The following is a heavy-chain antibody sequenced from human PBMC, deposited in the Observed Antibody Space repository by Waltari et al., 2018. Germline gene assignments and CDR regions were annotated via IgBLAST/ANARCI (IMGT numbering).Heavy chain of an antibody. D-gene: IGHD3-22*01. CDR3: ARSQGITMIVVVDSALDY. CDR2: IIPIFGTA. V-gene: IGHV1-69*12. J-gene: IGHJ4*02. CDR1: GGTFSSYA. Sequence: QVQLVQSGAEVKKPGSSVKVSCKASGGTFSSYAISWVRQAPGQGLEWMGGIIPIFGTANYAQKFHGRVTITADESTSTAYMELSSLRSEDTAVYYCARSQGITMIVVVDSALDYWGQGTLVTVSS.